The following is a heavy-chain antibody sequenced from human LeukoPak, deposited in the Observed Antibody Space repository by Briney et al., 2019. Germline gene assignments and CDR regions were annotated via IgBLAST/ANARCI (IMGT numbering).Heavy chain of an antibody. CDR3: AKDLGALTYGEGF. CDR2: ISDSGGNT. Sequence: GGSLGLSLAASGFPFGNYAISWFRQAPGKGLEGFSTISDSGGNTYYADSVRGRFTISRDNSKNTLSLQMNSLRVEDTALYYCAKDLGALTYGEGFWGQGTLVTVSS. D-gene: IGHD3-16*01. CDR1: GFPFGNYA. V-gene: IGHV3-23*01. J-gene: IGHJ4*02.